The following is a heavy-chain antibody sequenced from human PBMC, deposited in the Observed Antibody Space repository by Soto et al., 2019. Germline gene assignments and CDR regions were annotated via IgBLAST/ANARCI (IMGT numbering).Heavy chain of an antibody. D-gene: IGHD3-22*01. CDR3: ARTTYYYDSSGYY. CDR1: GFTFSSYS. V-gene: IGHV3-21*01. Sequence: EVQLVESGGGLVKPGGSLRLSCAASGFTFSSYSMNWVRQAPGKGLEWVSSISSSSSYIYYADSVKGRFTISRDNAKNSLYLPMNSLRAEDTAVYYCARTTYYYDSSGYYWGQGTLVTVSS. CDR2: ISSSSSYI. J-gene: IGHJ4*02.